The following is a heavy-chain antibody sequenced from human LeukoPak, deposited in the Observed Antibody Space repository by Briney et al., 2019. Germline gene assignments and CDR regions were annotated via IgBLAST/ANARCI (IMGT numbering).Heavy chain of an antibody. Sequence: GGSLRLSCAASGFTFSSYAMHWVRQAPGKGLEWVAVISYDGSNKYYADSVKGRFTISRDNSKNTLYLQMNSLRAEDTAVYYCARDSIAAAGANLDYWGQGTLVTVSS. J-gene: IGHJ4*02. CDR2: ISYDGSNK. CDR3: ARDSIAAAGANLDY. V-gene: IGHV3-30-3*01. D-gene: IGHD6-13*01. CDR1: GFTFSSYA.